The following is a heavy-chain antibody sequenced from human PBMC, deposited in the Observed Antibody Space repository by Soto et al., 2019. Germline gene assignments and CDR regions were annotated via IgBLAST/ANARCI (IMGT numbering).Heavy chain of an antibody. J-gene: IGHJ5*02. CDR3: AHRPPERGLATFDP. V-gene: IGHV2-5*02. D-gene: IGHD1-1*01. CDR1: GFSLSPSGVA. Sequence: QITLKESGPTLVKPTQTLTLTCTFSGFSLSPSGVAVGWIRQPPGKALEWLALIYWDDDKRYSPSLKSRLTITKDTYKNQVVLTMTNMDPVDTATYYCAHRPPERGLATFDPWGQGTLVTVSS. CDR2: IYWDDDK.